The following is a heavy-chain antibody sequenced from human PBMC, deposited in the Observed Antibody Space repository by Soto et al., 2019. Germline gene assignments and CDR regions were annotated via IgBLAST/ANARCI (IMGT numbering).Heavy chain of an antibody. J-gene: IGHJ5*02. Sequence: PSETRSLTCTVSGDSISSYYSSWIRQPPGKGLEWIGYIYYSGSTNYNPSLKSRVTISVDTSKNQFSLKLSSVTAADTAVYYCARDSRMVRGNWFDPWGQGTLVTVSS. CDR3: ARDSRMVRGNWFDP. D-gene: IGHD3-10*01. CDR1: GDSISSYY. V-gene: IGHV4-59*01. CDR2: IYYSGST.